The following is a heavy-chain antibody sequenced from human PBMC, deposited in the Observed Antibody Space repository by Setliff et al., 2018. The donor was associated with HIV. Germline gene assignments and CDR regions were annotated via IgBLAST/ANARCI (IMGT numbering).Heavy chain of an antibody. J-gene: IGHJ6*03. CDR1: GGSISSSTYY. Sequence: SETLSLTCAVSGGSISSSTYYWAWIRQPPGKGLEWIATMYYRGNTYYNPSLKSRVTVFVDTSKNELSLKLSSVSAADTAVYYCARHMEYYYYYMDVWGEGTTVTVSS. V-gene: IGHV4-39*01. CDR3: ARHMEYYYYYMDV. CDR2: MYYRGNT. D-gene: IGHD1-1*01.